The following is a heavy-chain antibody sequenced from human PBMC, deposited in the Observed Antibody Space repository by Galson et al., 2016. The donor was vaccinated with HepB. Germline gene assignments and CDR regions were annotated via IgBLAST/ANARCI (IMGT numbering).Heavy chain of an antibody. CDR3: ARTGYSGYDFNFDY. CDR2: IYYSGSP. Sequence: TLSLTCTVSGGSISSGGYYWTWIRQHPGKGLEWIGFIYYSGSPHYNPSLSSRVTISVDTSENHFSLRLRSVTAADTAVYYCARTGYSGYDFNFDYWGQGTLVTVSS. V-gene: IGHV4-31*03. CDR1: GGSISSGGYY. D-gene: IGHD5-12*01. J-gene: IGHJ4*02.